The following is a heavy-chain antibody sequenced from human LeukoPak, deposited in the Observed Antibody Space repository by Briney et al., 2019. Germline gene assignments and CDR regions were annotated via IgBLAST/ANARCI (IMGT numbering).Heavy chain of an antibody. CDR1: GSTFSSYG. D-gene: IGHD3-10*01. CDR2: IWYDGSNK. V-gene: IGHV3-33*01. CDR3: ASSLSQGSYYVTDY. Sequence: GRSLRLSCAASGSTFSSYGMHWVRQAPGKGLEWVAVIWYDGSNKYYADSVKGRFTISRDNSKNTLYLQMNSLRAEDTAVYYCASSLSQGSYYVTDYWGQGTLVTVSS. J-gene: IGHJ4*02.